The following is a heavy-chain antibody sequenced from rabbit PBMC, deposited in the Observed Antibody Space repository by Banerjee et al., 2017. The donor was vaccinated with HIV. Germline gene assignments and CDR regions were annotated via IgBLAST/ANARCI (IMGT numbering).Heavy chain of an antibody. Sequence: QEQLVESGGGLVKPGASLTLTCKASGFSFSNGYVMCWVRQAPGKGLEWIACINTISGDTVYATWAKGRFTISKASWTTVTLQMTSLTAADTASYFCARVGYAGYAGYGYGVFNLWGPGTLVTVS. CDR3: ARVGYAGYAGYGYGVFNL. D-gene: IGHD6-1*01. V-gene: IGHV1S45*01. CDR2: INTISGDT. CDR1: GFSFSNGYV. J-gene: IGHJ4*01.